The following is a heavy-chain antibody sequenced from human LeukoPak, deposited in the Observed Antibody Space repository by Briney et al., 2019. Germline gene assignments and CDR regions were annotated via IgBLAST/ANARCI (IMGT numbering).Heavy chain of an antibody. CDR2: IYPGDYDT. CDR1: GYSFTNYW. V-gene: IGHV5-51*01. CDR3: ARHIGLVAPDGFDS. Sequence: GESLKISCKASGYSFTNYWFGWVRQMPGKGLEWMGIIYPGDYDTRYSPSFQGQVTISVAKSISTAHLQWSSLQASDTAMYYCARHIGLVAPDGFDSWGQGTMVNVSS. D-gene: IGHD2-8*02. J-gene: IGHJ3*02.